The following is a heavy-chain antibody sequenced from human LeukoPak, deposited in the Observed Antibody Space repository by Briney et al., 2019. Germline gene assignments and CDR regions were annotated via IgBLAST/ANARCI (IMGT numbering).Heavy chain of an antibody. CDR1: GFTFDDYA. CDR3: ARGGAAPGTPYYFDY. V-gene: IGHV3-9*01. D-gene: IGHD6-13*01. CDR2: ISWNSGSI. Sequence: QAGGSLRLSCAASGFTFDDYAMHWVRQAPGKGLEWVSGISWNSGSIGYADSVKGRFTISRDNAKNSLYLQMNSLRAEDTALYYCARGGAAPGTPYYFDYWGQGALVTVSS. J-gene: IGHJ4*02.